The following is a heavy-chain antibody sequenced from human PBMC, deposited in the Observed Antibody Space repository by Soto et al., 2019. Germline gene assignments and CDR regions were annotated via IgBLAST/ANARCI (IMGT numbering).Heavy chain of an antibody. CDR3: ARDGFGTDAFDI. D-gene: IGHD1-1*01. CDR1: GGTFSSYA. J-gene: IGHJ3*02. V-gene: IGHV1-69*13. Sequence: ASVKVSCKASGGTFSSYAISWVRQAPGQGLEWMGGIIPIFGTANYAQKFQGRVTITADESTSTAYMELSSLRSEDTAVYYCARDGFGTDAFDIWGQGTMVTVSS. CDR2: IIPIFGTA.